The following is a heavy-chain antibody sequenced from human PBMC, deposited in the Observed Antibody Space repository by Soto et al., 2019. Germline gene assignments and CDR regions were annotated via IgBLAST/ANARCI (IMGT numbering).Heavy chain of an antibody. CDR2: INYNGIT. V-gene: IGHV4-31*03. J-gene: IGHJ6*02. CDR3: TRASYTSWSMGYYYYGMDV. D-gene: IGHD3-3*01. Sequence: SETLSLTCNVSGGSINIEGFHWSWVRRHPGKGLEWMGYINYNGITYYNRSLRSRVTMSIDTSKNQFSLRLSSVAAADTAVYYCTRASYTSWSMGYYYYGMDVWGQGTTVTVSS. CDR1: GGSINIEGFH.